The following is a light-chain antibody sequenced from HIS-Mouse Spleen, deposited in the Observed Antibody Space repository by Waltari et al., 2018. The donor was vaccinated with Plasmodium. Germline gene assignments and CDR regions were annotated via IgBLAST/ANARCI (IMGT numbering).Light chain of an antibody. CDR1: QSVSSSY. CDR3: QQYYSYLLT. Sequence: DIVLTQSPATLSLSPGERATLSCRASQSVSSSYLAWYQQKPGQAPRLLIYGASSRATGIPDRFSGSGSGTDFTLTISRLEPEDFAVYYCQQYYSYLLTFGGGTKVEIK. J-gene: IGKJ4*01. V-gene: IGKV3-20*01. CDR2: GAS.